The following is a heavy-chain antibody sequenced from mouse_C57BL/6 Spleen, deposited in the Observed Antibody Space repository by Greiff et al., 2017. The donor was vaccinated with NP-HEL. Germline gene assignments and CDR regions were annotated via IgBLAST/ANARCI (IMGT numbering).Heavy chain of an antibody. V-gene: IGHV5-9-1*02. J-gene: IGHJ2*01. CDR2: ISSGGDYI. CDR3: TRGAYYSNYVGRYYFDY. CDR1: GFTFSSYA. Sequence: EVQGVESGEGLVKPGGSLKLSCAASGFTFSSYAMSWVRQTPEKRLEWVAYISSGGDYIYYADTVKGRFTISRDNARNTLYLQMSSLKSEDTAMYYCTRGAYYSNYVGRYYFDYWGQGTTLTVSS. D-gene: IGHD2-5*01.